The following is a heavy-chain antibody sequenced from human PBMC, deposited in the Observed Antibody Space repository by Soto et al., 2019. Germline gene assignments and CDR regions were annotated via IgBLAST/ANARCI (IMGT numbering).Heavy chain of an antibody. CDR3: ARPYYDFWSGYLGHYYYGMDV. V-gene: IGHV4-39*01. CDR1: GGSMSSSSYY. CDR2: IYYSGST. J-gene: IGHJ6*02. Sequence: SETLSLTCTVSGGSMSSSSYYWGWIRQPPGKGLEWIGSIYYSGSTYYNPSLKSRVTISVDTSKNQFSLKLSSVTAADTAVYYCARPYYDFWSGYLGHYYYGMDVWGQGTTVTVSS. D-gene: IGHD3-3*01.